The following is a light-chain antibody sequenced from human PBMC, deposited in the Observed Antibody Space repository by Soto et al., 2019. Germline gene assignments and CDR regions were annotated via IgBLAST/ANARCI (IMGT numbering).Light chain of an antibody. J-gene: IGKJ2*01. CDR3: QQSDSTPYT. V-gene: IGKV1-39*01. CDR1: QSISTF. CDR2: AAY. Sequence: DIPMTQSPSSLSASVGDRVTITCRASQSISTFLNWYQQKPGQAPKVLISAAYTLQSGVPSRFSGRGSGTDFTLTISSLQPEDFATYYCQQSDSTPYTFGQGTTLETK.